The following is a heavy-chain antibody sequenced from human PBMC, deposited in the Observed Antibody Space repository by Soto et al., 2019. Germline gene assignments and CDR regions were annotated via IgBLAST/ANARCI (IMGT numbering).Heavy chain of an antibody. D-gene: IGHD6-13*01. CDR1: GGSISSYY. V-gene: IGHV4-59*01. Sequence: QVQLQESGPGLVKPSETLSLTCTVSGGSISSYYWSWIRQPPGKGLGWIGYIYYSGSTNYNPSLKSRVTISVDTSKNQFSLKLSSVTAADTAVYYCARRGYSSSWYGDWFDPWGQGTLVTVSS. CDR2: IYYSGST. CDR3: ARRGYSSSWYGDWFDP. J-gene: IGHJ5*02.